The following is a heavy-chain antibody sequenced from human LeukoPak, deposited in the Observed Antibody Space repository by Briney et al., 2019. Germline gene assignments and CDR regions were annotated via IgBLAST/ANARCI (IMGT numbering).Heavy chain of an antibody. Sequence: PGGSLRLSCAASGFTVSSSYMSWDRQAPGKGLEWVSLIYSGGSTYYADSVKGRFTISRDNSKNTLYLQMNSLRAEDTAVCYCAKKGVYYYGSGSYYNDAFDIWGQGTMVTVSS. CDR1: GFTVSSSY. D-gene: IGHD3-10*01. J-gene: IGHJ3*02. CDR3: AKKGVYYYGSGSYYNDAFDI. V-gene: IGHV3-53*01. CDR2: IYSGGST.